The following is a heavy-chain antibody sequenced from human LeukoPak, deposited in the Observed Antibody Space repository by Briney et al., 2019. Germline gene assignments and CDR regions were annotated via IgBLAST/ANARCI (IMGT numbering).Heavy chain of an antibody. CDR3: ARSMAPDY. CDR2: INHSGST. CDR1: GVSFSGYY. D-gene: IGHD5-24*01. J-gene: IGHJ4*02. V-gene: IGHV4-34*01. Sequence: SETLSLTCAVYGVSFSGYYWSWIRQPPGKGLEWIGEINHSGSTNYNPSLKSRVAISVDTSKNQFSLKLSSVTAADTAVYYCARSMAPDYWGQGTLVTVSS.